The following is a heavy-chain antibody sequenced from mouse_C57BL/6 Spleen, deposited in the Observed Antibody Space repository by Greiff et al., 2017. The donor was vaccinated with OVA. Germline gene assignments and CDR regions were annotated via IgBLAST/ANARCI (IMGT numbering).Heavy chain of an antibody. CDR1: GYSITSGYY. CDR2: ISYDGSN. J-gene: IGHJ3*01. V-gene: IGHV3-6*01. D-gene: IGHD1-1*01. Sequence: EVQLQQSGPGLVKPSQSLSLTCSVTGYSITSGYYWNWIRQFPGNKLEWMGYISYDGSNNYNPSLKNRISITRDTSKNQFFLKLNSVTTEDTATYYCARDAYYYGSSPWFAYWGQGTLVTVSA. CDR3: ARDAYYYGSSPWFAY.